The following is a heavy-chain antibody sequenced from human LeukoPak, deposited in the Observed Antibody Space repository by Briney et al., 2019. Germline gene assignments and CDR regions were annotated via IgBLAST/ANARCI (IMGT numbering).Heavy chain of an antibody. V-gene: IGHV4-31*03. CDR1: GGSISSGGYY. CDR3: ARGYDILTD. Sequence: SETLSLTCTVSGGSISSGGYYWSWIRQHPGKGLEWIGYIYYSGSTYYNPSLKSRVTISVDTSKNQFSLKLSSVTAADTAVYYCARGYDILTDWGQEPWSPSPQ. D-gene: IGHD3-9*01. CDR2: IYYSGST. J-gene: IGHJ4*01.